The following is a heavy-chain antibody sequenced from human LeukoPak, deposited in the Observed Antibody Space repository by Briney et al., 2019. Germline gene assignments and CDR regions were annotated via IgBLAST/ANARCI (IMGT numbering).Heavy chain of an antibody. D-gene: IGHD3-22*01. J-gene: IGHJ4*02. Sequence: GGSLRLSCAASGFTFNSYAMSWVRQAPGKGLGWVSTISGSGGSTYYADSVKGRFTISRDNSKNTLYLQMNSLRAQDTAVYYCAKEKRYYYDSSGYYDYWGQGTLVTVSS. V-gene: IGHV3-23*01. CDR3: AKEKRYYYDSSGYYDY. CDR1: GFTFNSYA. CDR2: ISGSGGST.